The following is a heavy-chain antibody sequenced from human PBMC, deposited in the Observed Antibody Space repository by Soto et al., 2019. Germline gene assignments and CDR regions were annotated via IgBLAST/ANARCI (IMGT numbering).Heavy chain of an antibody. Sequence: QVQLVQSGAEVKKPGSSVKVSCKASGGTFSRYTISWVRQAPGQGLEWMGRIIPILDIANYAQKFQGRVMTTADKSTTTAYMELSSLRSEDTAVYYCARVDRSGWYYDYWGQGTLVTVSS. CDR3: ARVDRSGWYYDY. J-gene: IGHJ4*02. D-gene: IGHD6-19*01. CDR2: IIPILDIA. V-gene: IGHV1-69*04. CDR1: GGTFSRYT.